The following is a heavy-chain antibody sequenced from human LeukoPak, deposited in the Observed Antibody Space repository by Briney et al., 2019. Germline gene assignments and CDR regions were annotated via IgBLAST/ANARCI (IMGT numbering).Heavy chain of an antibody. Sequence: SETLSLTCAVYGGSFSGYYWSWIRQPPGKGLEWIGEINHSGSTNYNPSLKSRVTISVDTSKNQFSLKLSSVTAADTAVYYCARDPPDIVGATRGYYYYYMDVWGKGTTVTVSS. V-gene: IGHV4-34*01. CDR1: GGSFSGYY. J-gene: IGHJ6*03. CDR2: INHSGST. D-gene: IGHD1-26*01. CDR3: ARDPPDIVGATRGYYYYYMDV.